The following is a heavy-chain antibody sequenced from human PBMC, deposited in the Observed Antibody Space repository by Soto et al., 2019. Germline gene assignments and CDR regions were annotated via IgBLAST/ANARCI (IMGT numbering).Heavy chain of an antibody. J-gene: IGHJ5*02. Sequence: ASVKVSCKASGYTFSDYYIHWVRQAPGQGLEWMGWINPNSGGTKYAPKFQGGVTMTRDTSITTAYMELSRLRSGDTAMYYCARGAALAGSWFDPWGQGTLVTVSS. CDR3: ARGAALAGSWFDP. CDR1: GYTFSDYY. V-gene: IGHV1-2*02. CDR2: INPNSGGT. D-gene: IGHD6-6*01.